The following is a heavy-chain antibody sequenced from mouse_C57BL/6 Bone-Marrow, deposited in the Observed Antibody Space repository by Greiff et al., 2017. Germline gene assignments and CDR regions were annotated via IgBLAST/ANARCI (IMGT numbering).Heavy chain of an antibody. CDR3: ARNLYYYGSSYWFAY. CDR2: IYPGSGNT. CDR1: GYTFTDYY. Sequence: VHLVESGAELVRPGASVKLSCKASGYTFTDYYINWVKQRPGQGLEWIARIYPGSGNTYYNEKFKGKATLTAEKSSSTAYMQLSSLTSEDSAVYFCARNLYYYGSSYWFAYWGQGTLVTVSA. J-gene: IGHJ3*01. V-gene: IGHV1-76*01. D-gene: IGHD1-1*01.